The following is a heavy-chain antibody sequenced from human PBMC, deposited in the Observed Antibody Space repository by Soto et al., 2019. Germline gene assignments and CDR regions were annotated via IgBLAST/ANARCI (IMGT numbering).Heavy chain of an antibody. CDR3: ARERFPDGCIDY. J-gene: IGHJ4*02. CDR2: IWYDGSNK. Sequence: GGSLRLSCAASGFTFSSYGMHWVRQAPGKGLEWVAVIWYDGSNKYYADSVKGRFTISRDNSKNTLYLQMNSLRAEDTAVYYCARERFPDGCIDYWGQGTLVTVSS. V-gene: IGHV3-33*01. D-gene: IGHD2-21*01. CDR1: GFTFSSYG.